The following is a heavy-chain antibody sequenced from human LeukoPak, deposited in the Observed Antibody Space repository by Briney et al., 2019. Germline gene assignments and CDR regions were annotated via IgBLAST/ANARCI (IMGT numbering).Heavy chain of an antibody. CDR2: ISAYNGNT. V-gene: IGHV1-18*01. D-gene: IGHD3-22*01. CDR3: AREIRGHHSAAHYDSSGYSDY. CDR1: GYTFTSYG. J-gene: IGHJ4*02. Sequence: ASVKVSCKASGYTFTSYGISWVRQAPGRGLEWMGWISAYNGNTNYAQKLQGRVTMTTDTSTSTAYMELRSLRSDDTAVYYCAREIRGHHSAAHYDSSGYSDYWGQGTLVTVSS.